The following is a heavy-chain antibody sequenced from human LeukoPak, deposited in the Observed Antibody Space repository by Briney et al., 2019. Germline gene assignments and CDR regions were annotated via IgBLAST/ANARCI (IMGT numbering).Heavy chain of an antibody. CDR1: GFTFCTYT. Sequence: GGSLRLSCVASGFTFCTYTMTWVRQTPGKGLEWVSGISGSGGGTYYAGSLKGRFTISRDNSKNTLYLQMYSLRAEDTGVYYCARRNYSLDFWGQGTLVTVSS. CDR2: ISGSGGGT. V-gene: IGHV3-23*01. J-gene: IGHJ4*02. D-gene: IGHD2-15*01. CDR3: ARRNYSLDF.